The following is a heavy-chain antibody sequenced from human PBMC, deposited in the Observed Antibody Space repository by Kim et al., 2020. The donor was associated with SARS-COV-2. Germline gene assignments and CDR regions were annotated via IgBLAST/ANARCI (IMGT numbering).Heavy chain of an antibody. CDR2: IYYSGST. V-gene: IGHV4-39*01. D-gene: IGHD3-9*01. CDR1: GGSISSSSYY. CDR3: AIDLPNYDILTGPPGWFDP. Sequence: SETLSLTCTVSGGSISSSSYYWGWIRQPPGKGLEWIGSIYYSGSTYYNPSLKSRVTISVDTSKNQFSLKLSSVTAADTAVYYCAIDLPNYDILTGPPGWFDPWGQGTLVTVSS. J-gene: IGHJ5*02.